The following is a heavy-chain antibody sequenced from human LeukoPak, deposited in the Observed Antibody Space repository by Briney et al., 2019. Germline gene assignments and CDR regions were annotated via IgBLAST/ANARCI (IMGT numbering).Heavy chain of an antibody. J-gene: IGHJ4*02. CDR3: ATSGSYFRYYFDH. CDR1: GFTFSSYA. CDR2: ISSSSSTI. V-gene: IGHV3-48*04. D-gene: IGHD1-26*01. Sequence: GGSLRLSCAASGFTFSSYAMNWVRQAPGKGLEWISYISSSSSTIYYADSVKGRFTISRDNAKNSLYLQMNSLRAEDTAVYYCATSGSYFRYYFDHWGQGTLVTVSS.